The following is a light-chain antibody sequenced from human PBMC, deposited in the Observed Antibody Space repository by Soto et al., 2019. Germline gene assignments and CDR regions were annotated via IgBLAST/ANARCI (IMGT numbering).Light chain of an antibody. CDR3: QQYGSSPHH. CDR2: GAT. Sequence: EIVLTQSPGTLSLSPGERATLSCRASQSVSSSYLAWYKQKPGQAPRLLIYGATSRANGITDRFSGSGSGTGFTLTSSRLKPKDLAVKYCQQYGSSPHHFVKVTKLEIK. CDR1: QSVSSSY. V-gene: IGKV3-20*01. J-gene: IGKJ2*01.